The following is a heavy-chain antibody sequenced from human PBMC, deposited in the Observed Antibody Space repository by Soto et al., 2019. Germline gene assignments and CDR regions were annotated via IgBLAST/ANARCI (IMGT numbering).Heavy chain of an antibody. CDR1: GGSFSGYY. V-gene: IGHV4-34*01. CDR3: ARLPRGYNYGMDV. Sequence: QVQLQQWGAGLLKPSETLSLTCAVYGGSFSGYYWSWIRQPPGKGLEWIGEINHSGSTNYTPSLKSRVTISVDTSKNQFSLKLSSVTAADTAVYYCARLPRGYNYGMDVWGQGTTVTVSS. J-gene: IGHJ6*02. CDR2: INHSGST.